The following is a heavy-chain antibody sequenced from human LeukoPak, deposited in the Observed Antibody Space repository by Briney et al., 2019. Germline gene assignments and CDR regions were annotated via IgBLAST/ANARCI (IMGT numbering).Heavy chain of an antibody. J-gene: IGHJ4*02. CDR1: GFTFRSYA. CDR2: TSYDGSNK. CDR3: AKGAGSYPFDY. Sequence: GGSLRLSCAASGFTFRSYAMHWVRQAPGKGLEWVAVTSYDGSNKFYADSVKGRFTISRDNSKNTLYMQMNSLRAEDTALYYCAKGAGSYPFDYWGQGTLVTVSS. V-gene: IGHV3-30-3*01. D-gene: IGHD3-10*01.